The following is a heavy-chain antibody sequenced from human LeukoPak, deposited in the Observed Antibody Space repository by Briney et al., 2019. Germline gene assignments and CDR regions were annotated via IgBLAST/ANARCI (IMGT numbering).Heavy chain of an antibody. Sequence: GRSLRLSCAASGFTFSSYAMHWVRQAPGKGLEWVAVISYDGSNKYYADSVKGRFTISRDNSKNTLYLQMNSLRAEDTAVYYCAGARKSQTGGGWKYYYYYYGMDVWGQGTTVTVSS. D-gene: IGHD6-19*01. V-gene: IGHV3-30*04. CDR2: ISYDGSNK. CDR1: GFTFSSYA. CDR3: AGARKSQTGGGWKYYYYYYGMDV. J-gene: IGHJ6*02.